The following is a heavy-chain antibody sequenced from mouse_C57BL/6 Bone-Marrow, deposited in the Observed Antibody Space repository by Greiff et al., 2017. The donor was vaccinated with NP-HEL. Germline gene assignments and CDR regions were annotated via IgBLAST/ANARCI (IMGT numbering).Heavy chain of an antibody. CDR3: AASYYRKY. CDR2: IHPTSGRT. CDR1: GYTFTSYW. D-gene: IGHD2-12*01. Sequence: VQLQQPGAELVKPGASVKLSCKASGYTFTSYWMHWVKQRPGQGLEWIGMIHPTSGRTNYNEKFKSKATLTVDKSSSTAYMQLSSLTSEDSAVYYCAASYYRKYWGQGTTLTVSS. V-gene: IGHV1-64*01. J-gene: IGHJ2*01.